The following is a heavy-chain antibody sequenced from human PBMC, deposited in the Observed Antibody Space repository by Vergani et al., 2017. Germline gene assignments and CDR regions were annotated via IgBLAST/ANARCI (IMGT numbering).Heavy chain of an antibody. CDR1: GGTFSSYA. CDR3: ARGEDNVVVPAARDYYYYYVDV. V-gene: IGHV1-69*06. Sequence: QVQLVQSGAEVKKPGSSVKVSCKASGGTFSSYAISWVRQAPGQGLEWMGGIIPIFGTANYAQKFQGRVTITADKSTSTAYMEQSSLSSEETAVYYCARGEDNVVVPAARDYYYYYVDVWGKGTTVTVSS. CDR2: IIPIFGTA. D-gene: IGHD2-2*01. J-gene: IGHJ6*03.